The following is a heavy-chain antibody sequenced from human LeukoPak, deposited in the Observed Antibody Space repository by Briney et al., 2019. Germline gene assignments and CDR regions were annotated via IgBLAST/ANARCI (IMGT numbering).Heavy chain of an antibody. V-gene: IGHV3-74*01. CDR3: ANPPTVTSFHY. CDR1: GFTFSSYW. J-gene: IGHJ4*02. CDR2: FHSDGSST. D-gene: IGHD4-11*01. Sequence: SGGSLRLSCAASGFTFSSYWMHWVRQVAGKGLVWVSRFHSDGSSTRYADSVKRRFTISRDNAKNTLYLQMNSLRAEDTAIYYCANPPTVTSFHYWGQGTLVTVSS.